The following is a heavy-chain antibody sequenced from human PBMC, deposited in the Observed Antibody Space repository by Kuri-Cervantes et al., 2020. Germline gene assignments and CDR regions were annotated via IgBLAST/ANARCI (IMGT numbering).Heavy chain of an antibody. Sequence: GSLRLSCAVYGGSFSGYYWSWTRQPPGKGLEWIGYIYYSGSTNYNPSLKSRVTISVDTSKNQFSLKLSSVTAADTAVYYCARTGTGGSIEYYFDYWGQGTLVTVSS. CDR1: GGSFSGYY. CDR2: IYYSGST. V-gene: IGHV4-59*01. D-gene: IGHD7-27*01. CDR3: ARTGTGGSIEYYFDY. J-gene: IGHJ4*02.